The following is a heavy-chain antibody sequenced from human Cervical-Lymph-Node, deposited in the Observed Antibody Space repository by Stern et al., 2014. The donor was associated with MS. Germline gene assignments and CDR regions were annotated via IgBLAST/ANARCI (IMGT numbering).Heavy chain of an antibody. J-gene: IGHJ4*02. Sequence: EVQMEESGGGLVQRGGSLRLSCAASGFTFSSYWMHWVRQVPGKGLVWVARINPDATRTSYADSVKGRFSISRDNAKSTLYLQMDSLRADDTAVYYCARDRQWEISGPSDYWGPGTLVTVSS. V-gene: IGHV3-74*01. CDR2: INPDATRT. CDR3: ARDRQWEISGPSDY. CDR1: GFTFSSYW. D-gene: IGHD1-26*01.